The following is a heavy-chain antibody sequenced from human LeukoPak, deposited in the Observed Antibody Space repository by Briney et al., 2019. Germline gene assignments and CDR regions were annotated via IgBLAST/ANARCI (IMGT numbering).Heavy chain of an antibody. J-gene: IGHJ4*02. V-gene: IGHV4-39*01. CDR3: AYSSGYHDY. D-gene: IGHD3-3*01. CDR1: XGSISSGSHH. Sequence: TLSLXCTVSXGSISSGSHHWGWFRQSPGKGLEWIGSIYYSRTTYYNPSLNSRGTISVVTSKNQFSLKLSSVTAADTAVYYCAYSSGYHDYWGQGTLVTVSS. CDR2: IYYSRTT.